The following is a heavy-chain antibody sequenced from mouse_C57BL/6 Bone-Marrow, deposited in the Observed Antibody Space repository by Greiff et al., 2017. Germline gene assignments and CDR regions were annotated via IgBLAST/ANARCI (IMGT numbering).Heavy chain of an antibody. CDR3: ARDYMTY. Sequence: VQLKESGGGLVKPGGSLKLSCAASGFTFSSYAMSWVRQTPEKRLEWVATISDGGSYTYYPDNVKGRFTISRDNAKNNLYLQMSHLKSEDTAMYYCARDYMTYWGQGTTLTVSS. V-gene: IGHV5-4*01. J-gene: IGHJ2*01. CDR1: GFTFSSYA. CDR2: ISDGGSYT. D-gene: IGHD1-3*01.